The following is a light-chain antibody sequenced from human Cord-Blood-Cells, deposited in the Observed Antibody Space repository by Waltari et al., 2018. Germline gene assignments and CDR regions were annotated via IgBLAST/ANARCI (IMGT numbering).Light chain of an antibody. Sequence: EIVLTPSPGTLSLSPGERATLPCRASQSVSSSYLAWYQQKPGQAPRLLIYGASSRATGIPDRFSGSGSGTDFTLTISRLEPEDFAVYYCQQYGSSPRTFGGGTKVEIK. CDR2: GAS. CDR3: QQYGSSPRT. CDR1: QSVSSSY. J-gene: IGKJ4*01. V-gene: IGKV3-20*01.